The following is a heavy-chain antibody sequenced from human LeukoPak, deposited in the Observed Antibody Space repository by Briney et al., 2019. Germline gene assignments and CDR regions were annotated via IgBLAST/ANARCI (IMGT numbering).Heavy chain of an antibody. CDR3: ARGYDTIFGVVITDDAFDI. D-gene: IGHD3-3*01. V-gene: IGHV4-59*01. Sequence: SETLSLTCTVSGGSISSYYWSWIRQPPGKGLEWIGYIYYSGSTNYNPSLKSRVTISVDTSKNQFSLKLSSVTAADTAVYYCARGYDTIFGVVITDDAFDIWGQGIMVTVSS. CDR2: IYYSGST. J-gene: IGHJ3*02. CDR1: GGSISSYY.